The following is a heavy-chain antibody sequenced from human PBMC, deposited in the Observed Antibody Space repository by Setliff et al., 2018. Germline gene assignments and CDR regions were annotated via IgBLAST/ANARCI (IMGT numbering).Heavy chain of an antibody. CDR3: ARDGSIEVGPGTNQELDV. Sequence: GGSLRLSCAASGFTFSRFWMNWVRQAPGKGLEWVANIKQDGSVKYYVDSVKGRFTISRDNAKNSVDLEMNSLRADDTAVYYCARDGSIEVGPGTNQELDVWGTGTTVTVSS. CDR2: IKQDGSVK. V-gene: IGHV3-7*03. D-gene: IGHD2-2*01. J-gene: IGHJ6*04. CDR1: GFTFSRFW.